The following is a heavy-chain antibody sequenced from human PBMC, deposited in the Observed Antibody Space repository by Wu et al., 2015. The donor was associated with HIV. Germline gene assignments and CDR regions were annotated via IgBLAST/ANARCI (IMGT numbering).Heavy chain of an antibody. CDR2: INPLFGTT. CDR1: GGTFSSYA. Sequence: QVQLVQSGAEVKKPGSSVKVSCKASGGTFSSYAISWVRQAPGQGLEWMGGINPLFGTTKYAQNFQGRVTITTDEAKSIVYMELSSLRFDDTAVYYCARNTGSVATSLYSLGVWGQGTTVTVSS. CDR3: ARNTGSVATSLYSLGV. V-gene: IGHV1-69*05. D-gene: IGHD6-19*01. J-gene: IGHJ6*02.